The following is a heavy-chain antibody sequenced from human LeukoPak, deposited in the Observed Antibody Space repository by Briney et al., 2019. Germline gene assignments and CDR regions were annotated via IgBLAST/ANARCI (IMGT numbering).Heavy chain of an antibody. J-gene: IGHJ4*02. Sequence: GGSLRLSCAASGFTFSSYGMHWVRQAPGKGLEWVAVIWYDGSNTYYADSVKGRFTISRDNSKDTLFLQLNSLRAEDTAVYYCASQGPEGTSGWHWGQGTLVTVSS. CDR2: IWYDGSNT. CDR1: GFTFSSYG. D-gene: IGHD6-19*01. V-gene: IGHV3-33*01. CDR3: ASQGPEGTSGWH.